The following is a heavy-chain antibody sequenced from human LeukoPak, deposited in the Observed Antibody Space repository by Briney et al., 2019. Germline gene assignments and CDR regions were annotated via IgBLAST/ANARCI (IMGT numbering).Heavy chain of an antibody. Sequence: GXXXVRXAPGQGLEWMGWISAYNGNTNYAQKLQGRVTMTTDTSTSTAYMELRSPRSDDTAVYYCAREVEYYGSGSYFGYWGQGNLVTVSS. V-gene: IGHV1-18*01. CDR3: AREVEYYGSGSYFGY. CDR1: G. CDR2: ISAYNGNT. D-gene: IGHD3-10*01. J-gene: IGHJ4*02.